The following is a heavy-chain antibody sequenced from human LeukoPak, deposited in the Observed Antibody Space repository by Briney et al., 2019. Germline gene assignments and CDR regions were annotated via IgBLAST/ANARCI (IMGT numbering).Heavy chain of an antibody. CDR1: GFTFSSYE. Sequence: PGGSLRLSCAASGFTFSSYEMNWVRQAPGKGLEWVSYISSSGSTIYYADSVKGRFTISRDNAKNSLYLQMNSLRAEDTAVYYCARSLTPEGQWLVRRVFDYWGQGTLVTVSS. CDR2: ISSSGSTI. CDR3: ARSLTPEGQWLVRRVFDY. J-gene: IGHJ4*02. D-gene: IGHD6-19*01. V-gene: IGHV3-48*03.